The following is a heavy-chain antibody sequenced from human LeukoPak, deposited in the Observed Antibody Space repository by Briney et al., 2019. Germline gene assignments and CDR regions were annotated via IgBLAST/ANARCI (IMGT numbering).Heavy chain of an antibody. D-gene: IGHD3-10*01. Sequence: PGRSLRLSCAASGFTFSSYAMHWVRQAPGKGLEWVAVISYDGSNKYYADSVKGRFTISRDNSKNTLYLQMNSLRAEDTAVYYCARTPTFFGYYFDYWGQGTLVTVSS. V-gene: IGHV3-30-3*01. CDR1: GFTFSSYA. CDR2: ISYDGSNK. CDR3: ARTPTFFGYYFDY. J-gene: IGHJ4*02.